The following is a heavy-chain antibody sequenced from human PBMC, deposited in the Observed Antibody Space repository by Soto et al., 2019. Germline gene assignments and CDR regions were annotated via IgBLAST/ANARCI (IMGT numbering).Heavy chain of an antibody. Sequence: QVQLQESGPGLVKPSQTLSLTCTVSGGSISSGGYYWSWIRQHPGKGLEWIGYIDYSGSTYYNPSLKSRVTISVDTSKNQFSLKLSSVTAADTAVYYCARGQLAGHYYYYGMDVWGQGTTVTVSS. CDR3: ARGQLAGHYYYYGMDV. CDR1: GGSISSGGYY. D-gene: IGHD3-3*02. CDR2: IDYSGST. V-gene: IGHV4-31*03. J-gene: IGHJ6*02.